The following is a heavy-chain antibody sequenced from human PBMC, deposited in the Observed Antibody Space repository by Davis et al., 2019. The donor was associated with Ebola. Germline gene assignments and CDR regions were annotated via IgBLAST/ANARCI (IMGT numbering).Heavy chain of an antibody. Sequence: GGSLRLSCAASGFTFSSYAMHWVRQAPGKGLEWVAVISYDGSNKYYADSVKGRFTISRDNSKNTLYLKMNSLRAEDTAVYYCAKEMENNWNYGVLYYYYVMDVWGQGTTVTVSS. CDR2: ISYDGSNK. CDR1: GFTFSSYA. CDR3: AKEMENNWNYGVLYYYYVMDV. V-gene: IGHV3-30-3*01. D-gene: IGHD1-7*01. J-gene: IGHJ6*02.